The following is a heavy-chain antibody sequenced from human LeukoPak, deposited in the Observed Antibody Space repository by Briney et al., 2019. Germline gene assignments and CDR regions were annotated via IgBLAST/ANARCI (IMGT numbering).Heavy chain of an antibody. CDR3: ARTSLSACDY. V-gene: IGHV1-3*01. D-gene: IGHD3-16*02. CDR1: GYTFTMFG. CDR2: INVGNGNT. J-gene: IGHJ4*02. Sequence: ASVKVSCKASGYTFTMFGIHWVRQAPGQRPEWMGWINVGNGNTKYSQKFQGRVTIARETSASTAYMELNSLTFEDTAVYYCARTSLSACDYWGQGTLVTVSS.